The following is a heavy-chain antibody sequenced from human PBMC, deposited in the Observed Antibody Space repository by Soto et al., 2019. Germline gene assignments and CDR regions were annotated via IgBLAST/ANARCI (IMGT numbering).Heavy chain of an antibody. CDR2: IYYSGST. J-gene: IGHJ4*02. Sequence: SETLSLTCTVSGGSISSGGYYWSWIRQHPGKGLEWIGYIYYSGSTYYNPSLKSRVTISVDTSKNQFSLKLSSVTAADTAVYYCARGADWAQTYDSSAQVYWGQGAPVTVSS. CDR1: GGSISSGGYY. D-gene: IGHD3-22*01. CDR3: ARGADWAQTYDSSAQVY. V-gene: IGHV4-31*03.